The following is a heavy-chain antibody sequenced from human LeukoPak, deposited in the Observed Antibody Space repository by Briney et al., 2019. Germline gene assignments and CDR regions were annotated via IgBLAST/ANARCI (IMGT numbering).Heavy chain of an antibody. CDR2: ISGSGGST. CDR1: GFTFSSYA. D-gene: IGHD6-13*01. Sequence: GGSLRRSCAPSGFTFSSYAMSWVRQAPGKGLEWVSAISGSGGSTYYADSVRGRFTISRDNSKNTLYLQMNSLRAEDTAIYYCAKVSWANYFDYWGQGTLVTVSS. CDR3: AKVSWANYFDY. V-gene: IGHV3-23*01. J-gene: IGHJ4*02.